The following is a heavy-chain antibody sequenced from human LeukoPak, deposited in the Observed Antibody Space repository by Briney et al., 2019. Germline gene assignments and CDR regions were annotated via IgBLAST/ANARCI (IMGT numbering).Heavy chain of an antibody. CDR2: INHSGST. Sequence: SETLSLTCAVYGGSFSGYYWSWIRQAPGKGLEWIGEINHSGSTNYNPSLKSRVTISGDTSKNQFSLKLSSVTAADTAVYYCARHMLGAYNWFDPWGQGTLVTVSS. D-gene: IGHD3-10*02. CDR1: GGSFSGYY. CDR3: ARHMLGAYNWFDP. V-gene: IGHV4-34*01. J-gene: IGHJ5*02.